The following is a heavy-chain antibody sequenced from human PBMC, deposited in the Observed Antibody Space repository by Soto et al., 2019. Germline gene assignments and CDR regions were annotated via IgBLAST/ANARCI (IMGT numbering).Heavy chain of an antibody. CDR2: IYSGGTT. CDR1: GGSISSGGHY. D-gene: IGHD3-22*01. CDR3: ARDSSGYFKLDS. Sequence: PSETLSLTCIVSGGSISSGGHYWSWTRQRPEKGLEWIAYIYSGGTTYYNPSLKSRVTISADTSNNQFSLNLTSVTAADTAVYYCARDSSGYFKLDSWGPGTLVTV. V-gene: IGHV4-31*03. J-gene: IGHJ4*02.